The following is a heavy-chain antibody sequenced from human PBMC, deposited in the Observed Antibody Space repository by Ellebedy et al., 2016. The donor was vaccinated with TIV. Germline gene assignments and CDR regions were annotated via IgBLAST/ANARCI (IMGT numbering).Heavy chain of an antibody. J-gene: IGHJ4*02. CDR3: ARHDEYGDYVAPFDY. V-gene: IGHV5-51*01. D-gene: IGHD4-17*01. Sequence: GESLKISCKGSGYNFTSYWIGWVRQMPGKGLEWMGIIYPGDSDTRYSPSFQGQVTISADKSISTAYLQWSSLKASDTAMYYCARHDEYGDYVAPFDYWGQGTLVTVSS. CDR2: IYPGDSDT. CDR1: GYNFTSYW.